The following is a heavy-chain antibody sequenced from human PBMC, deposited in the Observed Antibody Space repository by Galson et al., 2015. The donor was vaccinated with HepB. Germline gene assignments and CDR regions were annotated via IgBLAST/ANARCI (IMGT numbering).Heavy chain of an antibody. D-gene: IGHD4/OR15-4a*01. CDR2: IGNIGTPT. V-gene: IGHV3-23*01. CDR1: GFVFSSYA. CDR3: AKDRGAATSAALES. Sequence: SLRLSCAASGFVFSSYAMNWVRRAPGKGLEWVSVIGNIGTPTYYADSVKGRFTISRDNLKNTLYLQIDSLRAEDTAVYYCAKDRGAATSAALESWGQGTVVTVSS. J-gene: IGHJ4*02.